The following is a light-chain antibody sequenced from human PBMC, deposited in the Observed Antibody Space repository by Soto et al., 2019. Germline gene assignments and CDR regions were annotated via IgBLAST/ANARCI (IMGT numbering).Light chain of an antibody. V-gene: IGLV2-14*01. CDR2: DVS. CDR3: SSYTSSSTLA. Sequence: QSALTQPASVSGSPGQSITISCTGTSSDVGGYNYVSWYLQHPGKAPKLMIYDVSNRPSGVSNRFSGSKSGNTASLTISGLQAEDEADYYCSSYTSSSTLAFGGGTKLTVL. J-gene: IGLJ2*01. CDR1: SSDVGGYNY.